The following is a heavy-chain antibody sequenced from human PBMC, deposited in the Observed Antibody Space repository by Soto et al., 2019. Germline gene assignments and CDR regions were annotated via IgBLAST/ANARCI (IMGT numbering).Heavy chain of an antibody. CDR1: GGSISRGGYS. CDR3: ARGSGIPSFDY. CDR2: IYHIGST. Sequence: SETLSLTCAVSGGSISRGGYSWSWIRQARGKGLGWVGYIYHIGSTCYNPSLKSRVTISVDRSKNQFSLKLSSVTAADTAVYYCARGSGIPSFDYWGQGTLVTVSS. D-gene: IGHD3-10*01. J-gene: IGHJ4*02. V-gene: IGHV4-30-2*01.